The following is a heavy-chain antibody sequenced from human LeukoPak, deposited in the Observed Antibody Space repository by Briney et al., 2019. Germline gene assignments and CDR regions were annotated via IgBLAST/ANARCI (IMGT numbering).Heavy chain of an antibody. J-gene: IGHJ5*02. CDR3: AREGLNMVRGVIPKEAWGWFDP. CDR1: GGSISSGSYY. CDR2: IYTSGST. Sequence: SETLSLTCTVSGGSISSGSYYWNWIRQPAGKGLEWIGRIYTSGSTNYNPSLKSRVTVSVDTSRNQFSLKLSSVTAADTAVYYCAREGLNMVRGVIPKEAWGWFDPWGQGTLVTVSS. D-gene: IGHD3-10*01. V-gene: IGHV4-61*02.